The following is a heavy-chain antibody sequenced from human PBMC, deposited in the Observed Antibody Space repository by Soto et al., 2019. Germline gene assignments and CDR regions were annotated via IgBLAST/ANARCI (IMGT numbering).Heavy chain of an antibody. Sequence: XETLSLTCDVYGSSFSGNFWNWIRAPPGMGLEWIGDVNHNGRTNYNPSLKSRVTMSVDASKSQFSLKLSSVTAADTAVYFCARGPGYCSAGTCYSDFFDPWGQGILVTVSS. CDR3: ARGPGYCSAGTCYSDFFDP. CDR1: GSSFSGNF. J-gene: IGHJ5*02. D-gene: IGHD2-15*01. CDR2: VNHNGRT. V-gene: IGHV4-34*01.